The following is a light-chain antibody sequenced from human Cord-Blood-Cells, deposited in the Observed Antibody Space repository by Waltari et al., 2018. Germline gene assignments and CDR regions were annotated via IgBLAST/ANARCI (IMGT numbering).Light chain of an antibody. J-gene: IGKJ1*01. CDR2: GAS. CDR1: QSVSSSY. Sequence: EIVLTQSPGTLSLSPGERATLSCRASQSVSSSYLAWYQQKPGQAPRLLIYGASSRATGIPDRVSGSVSGTDFTLTISRLEPEDFAVYYCQQYGSSPTFGQGTKVEIK. CDR3: QQYGSSPT. V-gene: IGKV3-20*01.